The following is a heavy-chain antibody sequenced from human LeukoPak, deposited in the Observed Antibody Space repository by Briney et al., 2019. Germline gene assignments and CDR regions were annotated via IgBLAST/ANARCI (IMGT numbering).Heavy chain of an antibody. J-gene: IGHJ4*02. D-gene: IGHD6-13*01. CDR1: GFTFSSYG. V-gene: IGHV3-23*01. CDR2: ISGSGGRT. Sequence: GGTLRLSCAASGFTFSSYGMSWVRQAPGKGLEWVSGISGSGGRTYFADSVKGRFTISRDNSKNTLYLQMNSLRAEDTAVYYCARDFMYSGNCAGCWGQGTLVTVSS. CDR3: ARDFMYSGNCAGC.